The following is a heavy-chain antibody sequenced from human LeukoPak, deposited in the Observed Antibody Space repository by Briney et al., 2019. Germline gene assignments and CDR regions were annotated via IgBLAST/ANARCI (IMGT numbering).Heavy chain of an antibody. CDR1: GGSISSYY. J-gene: IGHJ4*02. CDR2: IYTSGST. V-gene: IGHV4-4*07. CDR3: ARDSYYDSSGYYGWEPPFDY. D-gene: IGHD3-22*01. Sequence: SETLSLTCTVSGGSISSYYWSWIRQPAGKGLEWIGRIYTSGSTNYNPSLKSRVTMSVDTPKNQFSLKLSSVTAADTAVYYCARDSYYDSSGYYGWEPPFDYWGQGTLVTVSS.